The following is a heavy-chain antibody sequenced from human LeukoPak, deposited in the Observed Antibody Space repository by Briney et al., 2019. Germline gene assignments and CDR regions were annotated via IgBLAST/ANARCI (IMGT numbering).Heavy chain of an antibody. Sequence: SQTLSLTCTVSGGSISSYYWSWIRQPPGKGLEWIGYIHHSGSSNYNSSLKSRLSISLDTSKNQFSLKLSSVTAADTAVYYCARHFSSLDSRSWYAVWGQGTLVTVSS. CDR1: GGSISSYY. J-gene: IGHJ4*02. D-gene: IGHD6-13*01. CDR3: ARHFSSLDSRSWYAV. CDR2: IHHSGSS. V-gene: IGHV4-59*08.